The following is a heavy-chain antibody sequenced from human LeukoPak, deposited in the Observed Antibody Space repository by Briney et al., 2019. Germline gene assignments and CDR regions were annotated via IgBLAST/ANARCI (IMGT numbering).Heavy chain of an antibody. J-gene: IGHJ6*03. D-gene: IGHD2-15*01. Sequence: GSLRLSCAASGFTFSSYAMSWVRQAPGKGLEWVSAISGSGGNTYYADSVKGRFTISRDNSRNTLYLQMNSLRAEDTAIYYCAKNGDRGAYCSGGTCYPYYYYYMDVWGKGTTVTISS. CDR2: ISGSGGNT. CDR1: GFTFSSYA. V-gene: IGHV3-23*01. CDR3: AKNGDRGAYCSGGTCYPYYYYYMDV.